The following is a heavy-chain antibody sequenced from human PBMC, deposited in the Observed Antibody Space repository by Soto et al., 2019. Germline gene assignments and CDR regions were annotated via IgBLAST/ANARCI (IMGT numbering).Heavy chain of an antibody. CDR3: TRKAASGDFD. V-gene: IGHV3-66*01. D-gene: IGHD4-17*01. CDR2: IYKGGGT. J-gene: IGHJ4*02. CDR1: GFTVSSNY. Sequence: GGSLRLSCAVSGFTVSSNYMSWVRQAPGKGLEWVSLIYKGGGTNYADSVKGRFTTSRDNSKNTLYLQMNSLRAEDTAIYYCTRKAASGDFDWGQGTQVTVSS.